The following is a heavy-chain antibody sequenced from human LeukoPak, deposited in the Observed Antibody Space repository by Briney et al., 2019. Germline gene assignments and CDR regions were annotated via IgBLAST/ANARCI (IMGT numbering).Heavy chain of an antibody. Sequence: GGSLRLSCAASGFTFSSYSMNWVGQAPGKRLEWVSSISSSSSYIYYADSVKGRFTISRDNAKNSLYLQMNSLRAEDTAVYYCARALGDYVWGSYRTAEYFQHWGQGTLLTVSS. V-gene: IGHV3-21*01. CDR2: ISSSSSYI. CDR3: ARALGDYVWGSYRTAEYFQH. CDR1: GFTFSSYS. J-gene: IGHJ1*01. D-gene: IGHD3-16*02.